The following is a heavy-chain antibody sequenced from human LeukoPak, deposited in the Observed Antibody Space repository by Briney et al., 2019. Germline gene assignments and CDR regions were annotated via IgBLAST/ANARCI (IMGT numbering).Heavy chain of an antibody. Sequence: SETLSLTCSVSGGSISSYYWSWIRQPPGKGLEWIGYIYYTGSTNYNPSLKSRVTISLDTSKNQFSLKLNSVTAADTAEYYCARELCSTTTCYFDYWGQGTLVTVSS. D-gene: IGHD2-2*01. V-gene: IGHV4-59*01. CDR2: IYYTGST. J-gene: IGHJ4*02. CDR3: ARELCSTTTCYFDY. CDR1: GGSISSYY.